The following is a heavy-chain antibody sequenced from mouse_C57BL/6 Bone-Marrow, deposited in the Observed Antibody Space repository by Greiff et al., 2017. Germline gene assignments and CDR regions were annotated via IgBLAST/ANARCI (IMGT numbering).Heavy chain of an antibody. CDR1: GFSINSDCY. CDR2: TFYSGIT. CDR3: ARDRNNSYFDV. J-gene: IGHJ1*03. Sequence: EVKVEESGPSLVRPSQTLSLTCTVTGFSINSDCYWIWIRQFPGNKLEYIGYTFYSGITYYNPSLESRTDITRDTSKNQFALKLSSVTTEDTDPYYCARDRNNSYFDVWGTGTTVTVSS. V-gene: IGHV3-3*01.